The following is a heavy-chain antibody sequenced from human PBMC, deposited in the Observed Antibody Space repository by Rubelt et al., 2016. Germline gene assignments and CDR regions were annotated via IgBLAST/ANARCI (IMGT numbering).Heavy chain of an antibody. J-gene: IGHJ2*01. Sequence: EVQLVESGGGLVQPGGSLRLSCAASGFTFNSYWMHWVRQAPGKGLVWLSRISIDGSSLSYADSVKGRFTISRDNAKNTLYLQMNSLRAEESAVYFCVRGTWYFDLWGRGTLVTVSS. CDR1: GFTFNSYW. CDR2: ISIDGSSL. D-gene: IGHD3/OR15-3a*01. V-gene: IGHV3-74*02. CDR3: VRGTWYFDL.